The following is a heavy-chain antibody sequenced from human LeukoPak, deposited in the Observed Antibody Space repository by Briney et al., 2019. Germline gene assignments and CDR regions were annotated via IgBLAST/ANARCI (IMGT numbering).Heavy chain of an antibody. Sequence: SVKVSCKASGGTFSSYAISWVRQAPGQGLEWMGGIIPIFGTANYAQKFQGRVTITADESTSTAYMELSSLRSEDTAVYYCVRAYPHGYISGWFDYWGQGTLVTVSS. CDR1: GGTFSSYA. V-gene: IGHV1-69*01. CDR2: IIPIFGTA. J-gene: IGHJ4*02. CDR3: VRAYPHGYISGWFDY. D-gene: IGHD6-19*01.